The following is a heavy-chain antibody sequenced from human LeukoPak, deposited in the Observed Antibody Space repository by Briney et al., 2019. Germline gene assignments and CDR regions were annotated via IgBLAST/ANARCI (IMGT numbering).Heavy chain of an antibody. CDR1: GYTFSSYD. CDR3: SGYGLAAAELGY. J-gene: IGHJ4*02. V-gene: IGHV1-8*01. Sequence: ASVKLSCKAPGYTFSSYDINWGRQATGLGLEWLGWMNPNSGNTGYAQKFQGRGTMTRTTSISTAYMVLSSCRVWDAAVWYCSGYGLAAAELGYWGQGTLVTVSS. CDR2: MNPNSGNT. D-gene: IGHD6-13*01.